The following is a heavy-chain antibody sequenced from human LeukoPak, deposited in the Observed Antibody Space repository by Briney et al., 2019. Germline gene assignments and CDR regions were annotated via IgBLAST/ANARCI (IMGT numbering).Heavy chain of an antibody. CDR2: ISYDGSNK. CDR1: GFTFSSYG. V-gene: IGHV3-30*18. CDR3: AKNSDMITFGGVIVDYYYYYGMDV. J-gene: IGHJ6*02. D-gene: IGHD3-16*02. Sequence: GRSLRLSCAASGFTFSSYGMHWVRQAPGKGLEWVAVISYDGSNKYYADSVKGRFTISRDNSKNTLYLQMNSLRAEDTAVYYCAKNSDMITFGGVIVDYYYYYGMDVWGQGTTVTISS.